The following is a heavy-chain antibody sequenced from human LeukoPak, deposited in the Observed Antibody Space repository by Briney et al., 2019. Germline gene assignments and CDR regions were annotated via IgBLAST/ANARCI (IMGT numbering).Heavy chain of an antibody. CDR2: IYTSGST. Sequence: KPSETLSLTCTVSGGSISSYYWSWIRQPAGKGLEWIGRIYTSGSTNYNPSLKSRVTISVDKSKNQFSLKLSSVTAADAAVYYCARGAAKKAFDIWGQGTMVTVSS. D-gene: IGHD2-15*01. CDR3: ARGAAKKAFDI. J-gene: IGHJ3*02. CDR1: GGSISSYY. V-gene: IGHV4-4*07.